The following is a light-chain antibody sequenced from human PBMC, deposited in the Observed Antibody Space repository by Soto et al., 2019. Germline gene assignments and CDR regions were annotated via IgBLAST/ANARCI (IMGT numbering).Light chain of an antibody. CDR2: GAS. CDR1: QSVSTSY. CDR3: QQSGGSLPLT. Sequence: EIVLTQSPGTLSLSPGDGATLSCRASQSVSTSYFGWYQQKSGQAPRVLIYGASKMTTGIPDRFSGSGSGTDFTITGSTAEHDDFGLYYCQQSGGSLPLTFRQGTTVDIK. J-gene: IGKJ1*01. V-gene: IGKV3-20*01.